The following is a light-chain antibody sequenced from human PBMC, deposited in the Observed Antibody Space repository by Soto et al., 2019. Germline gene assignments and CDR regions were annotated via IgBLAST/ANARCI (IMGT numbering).Light chain of an antibody. CDR1: QDIGIH. J-gene: IGKJ5*01. CDR2: AAS. CDR3: LQHKSFPFT. Sequence: DIQMTQSPSSLSASVGDRVTITCRASQDIGIHLGWYQQKPRKAPKRLIYAASSLESGVPSRFSGSGSGKEFTLTISSLQPEDFATYYCLQHKSFPFTCGQGTRLDIK. V-gene: IGKV1-17*01.